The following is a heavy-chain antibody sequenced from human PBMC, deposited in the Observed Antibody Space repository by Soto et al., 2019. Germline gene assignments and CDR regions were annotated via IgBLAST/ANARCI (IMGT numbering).Heavy chain of an antibody. V-gene: IGHV3-23*01. Sequence: PGGSLRLSCAATGVTLTTNGMSWFRQAPGKGLEWVSSILGSGGDTYYADSLKGRFTISRDNSKNTLYLQLNSLGAEDTALYYCAGHGRYSYLGQGTLVTVSS. CDR2: ILGSGGDT. D-gene: IGHD2-15*01. CDR3: AGHGRYSY. J-gene: IGHJ1*01. CDR1: GVTLTTNG.